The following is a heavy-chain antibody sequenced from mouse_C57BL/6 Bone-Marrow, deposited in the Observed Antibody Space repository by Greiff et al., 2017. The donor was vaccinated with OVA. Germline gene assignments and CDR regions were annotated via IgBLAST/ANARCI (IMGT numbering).Heavy chain of an antibody. CDR2: IYPRSGNT. J-gene: IGHJ3*01. CDR3: ARERDGYY. D-gene: IGHD2-3*01. V-gene: IGHV1-81*01. CDR1: GYTFTSYG. Sequence: VQLVESGAELARPGASVKLSCKASGYTFTSYGISWVKQRTGQGLEWIGEIYPRSGNTYYNEKFKGKATLTADKSSSTAYMELRSLTSEDSAVYFCARERDGYYWGQGTLVTVSA.